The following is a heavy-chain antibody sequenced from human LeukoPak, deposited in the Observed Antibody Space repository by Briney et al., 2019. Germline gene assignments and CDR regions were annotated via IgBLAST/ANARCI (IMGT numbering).Heavy chain of an antibody. CDR3: ARGSDSSVEY. CDR1: GGSVSSSSYY. Sequence: ETLSLTCTVSGGSVSSSSYYWGWIRQPPGKGLEWIGSIYYSGSTYYNPSLKSRVTISVDTSKNQFSLKLSSVTAADTAVYYCARGSDSSVEYWGQGTLVTVSS. D-gene: IGHD3-22*01. CDR2: IYYSGST. J-gene: IGHJ4*02. V-gene: IGHV4-39*07.